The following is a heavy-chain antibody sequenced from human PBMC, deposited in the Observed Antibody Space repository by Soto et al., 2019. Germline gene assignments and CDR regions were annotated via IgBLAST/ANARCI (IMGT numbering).Heavy chain of an antibody. V-gene: IGHV3-21*01. Sequence: GESLKISCAASGFTFSSYSMNWVRQAPGKGLEWVSSISSSSSYIYYADSVKGRFTISRDNAKNSLYLQMNSLRAEDTAVYYCARDPLATMSWFDPWGQGTLVTVSS. CDR2: ISSSSSYI. D-gene: IGHD5-12*01. CDR1: GFTFSSYS. J-gene: IGHJ5*02. CDR3: ARDPLATMSWFDP.